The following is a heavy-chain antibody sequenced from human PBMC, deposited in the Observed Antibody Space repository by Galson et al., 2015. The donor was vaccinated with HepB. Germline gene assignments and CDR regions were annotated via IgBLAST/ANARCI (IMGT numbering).Heavy chain of an antibody. D-gene: IGHD1-26*01. V-gene: IGHV3-7*03. CDR1: GFSFTTYW. CDR2: IKQDGTEK. CDR3: VRDSGSGTRYAFDV. Sequence: SLRLSCAVSGFSFTTYWMTWVRQAPGKGLEWLANIKQDGTEKYYVASVKGRFTTSRDNAKKSLFLQMTSLRAEDTAMYYCVRDSGSGTRYAFDVWGQGTLVTVPS. J-gene: IGHJ3*01.